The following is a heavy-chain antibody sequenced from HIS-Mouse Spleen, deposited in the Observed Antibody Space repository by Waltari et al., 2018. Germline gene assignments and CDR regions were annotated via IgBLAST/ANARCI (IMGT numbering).Heavy chain of an antibody. V-gene: IGHV3-74*03. CDR3: ARDLGYSSSSEVWFDP. Sequence: EVQLVESGGGLVQPGGSLRLSCAASGFTFSSYWMYWVGQAPGKGLGWVSLYKKRGRSTTYADSWKGRVTISRDNAKNTLNLQMNILRAEDTAVYYCARDLGYSSSSEVWFDPWGQGTLVTVSS. CDR2: YKKRGRST. J-gene: IGHJ5*02. CDR1: GFTFSSYW. D-gene: IGHD6-6*01.